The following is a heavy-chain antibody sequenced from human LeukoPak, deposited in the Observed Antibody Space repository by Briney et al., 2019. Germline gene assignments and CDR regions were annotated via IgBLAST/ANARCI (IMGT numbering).Heavy chain of an antibody. CDR2: INPNSGGT. J-gene: IGHJ4*02. Sequence: ASVKVSCKASGYTFAAYYMHWVRQAPGQGLEWMGWINPNSGGTNYAQKFQGRVTMTRDTSISTAYMELSRLRSDDTAVYYCARTMVRGVITPGYWGQGTLVTVSS. CDR1: GYTFAAYY. D-gene: IGHD3-10*01. V-gene: IGHV1-2*02. CDR3: ARTMVRGVITPGY.